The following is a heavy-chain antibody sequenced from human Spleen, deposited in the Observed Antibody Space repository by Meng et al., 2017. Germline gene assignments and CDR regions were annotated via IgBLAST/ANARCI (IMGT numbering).Heavy chain of an antibody. V-gene: IGHV3-9*01. Sequence: GGSLRLSCAVSGFTFDDYAMHWVRQAPGKGLEWVSGISWNSGNIGYADSVKGRFTISRDNAENSLYLQMNSLRAEETALYYCAKASRLGSSSWYEGYGLDVWGQGTTVTVSS. D-gene: IGHD6-13*01. CDR3: AKASRLGSSSWYEGYGLDV. CDR2: ISWNSGNI. CDR1: GFTFDDYA. J-gene: IGHJ6*02.